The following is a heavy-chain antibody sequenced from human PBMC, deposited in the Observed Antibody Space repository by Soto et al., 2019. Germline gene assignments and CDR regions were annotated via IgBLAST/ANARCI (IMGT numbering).Heavy chain of an antibody. Sequence: QVQLQQWGAGLLKPSETLSLTCAVYGGSFSGYYWSWIRQPPGKGLEWIGEINHSGSTNYNPSPKGRVTISVDTSKNQFSLKLSSVTAADTAVYYCARASILGAFDIWGQGTMVTVSS. CDR1: GGSFSGYY. J-gene: IGHJ3*02. CDR2: INHSGST. D-gene: IGHD6-6*01. V-gene: IGHV4-34*01. CDR3: ARASILGAFDI.